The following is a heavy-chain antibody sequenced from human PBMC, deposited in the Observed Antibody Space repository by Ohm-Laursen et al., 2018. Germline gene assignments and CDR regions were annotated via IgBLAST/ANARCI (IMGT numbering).Heavy chain of an antibody. J-gene: IGHJ4*02. CDR2: INHSGST. Sequence: GTLSLTCAVYGGSFSGYYWSWIRQPPGKGLEWIGEINHSGSTNYNPSLKSRVTISVDTSKNQFSLKLSSVTAADTAVYYCARRGYSYGYYFDYGGQGTLVTVSS. V-gene: IGHV4-34*01. D-gene: IGHD5-18*01. CDR1: GGSFSGYY. CDR3: ARRGYSYGYYFDY.